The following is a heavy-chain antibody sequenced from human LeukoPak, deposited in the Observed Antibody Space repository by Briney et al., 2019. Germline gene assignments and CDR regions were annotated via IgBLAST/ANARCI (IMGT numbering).Heavy chain of an antibody. CDR1: GSSISTNYY. D-gene: IGHD3-10*01. CDR3: ARAPVWLGKWFFDY. CDR2: ISYDGSNK. J-gene: IGHJ4*02. Sequence: LSLTCSVSGSSISTNYYWGWLRQAPGKGLEWVAVISYDGSNKDYADSVKGRFTISRDNSKNTLFLQMNSLRAEDTAVYYCARAPVWLGKWFFDYWGQGTLVTVSS. V-gene: IGHV3-30-3*01.